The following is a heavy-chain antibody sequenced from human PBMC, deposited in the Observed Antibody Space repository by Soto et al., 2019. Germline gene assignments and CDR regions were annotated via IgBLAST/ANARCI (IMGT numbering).Heavy chain of an antibody. V-gene: IGHV3-23*01. CDR1: GFTFSSYA. CDR3: AKDRAAAGPDFDY. D-gene: IGHD6-13*01. Sequence: EVQLLESGGGLVQPGGSLRLSCAASGFTFSSYAMSWVRQAPGKGLEWDSAISGNGGSTYYADSVKGRFTISRDNSKNTLYLQMTSLRAEDTAVYYCAKDRAAAGPDFDYWGQGTLVTVSS. J-gene: IGHJ4*02. CDR2: ISGNGGST.